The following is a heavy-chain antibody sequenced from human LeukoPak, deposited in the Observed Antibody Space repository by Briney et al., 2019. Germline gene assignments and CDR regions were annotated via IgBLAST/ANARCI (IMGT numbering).Heavy chain of an antibody. CDR1: GFTFSSYA. CDR3: AKHVLLWFGELSRFDY. CDR2: ISGSGGST. Sequence: GGSLRLSCAASGFTFSSYAMSWVRQAPGKGLEWVSAISGSGGSTYYADSVKGRFTISRDSSKNTLYLQMNSLRAEDTAVYYCAKHVLLWFGELSRFDYWGQGTLVTVSS. D-gene: IGHD3-10*01. J-gene: IGHJ4*02. V-gene: IGHV3-23*01.